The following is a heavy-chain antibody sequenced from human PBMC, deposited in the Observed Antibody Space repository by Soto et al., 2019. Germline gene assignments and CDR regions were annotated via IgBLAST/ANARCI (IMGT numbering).Heavy chain of an antibody. Sequence: GGSLRLSCAASGFTFSSYWMSWVRQAPGKGLEWVANIKQYGSEKYYVDSVKGRFTISRDNAKNSLYLQMNSLRAEDTAVYYCARDSVLAAAGTFDSWGQGTLVIVSS. V-gene: IGHV3-7*01. D-gene: IGHD6-13*01. J-gene: IGHJ5*01. CDR2: IKQYGSEK. CDR1: GFTFSSYW. CDR3: ARDSVLAAAGTFDS.